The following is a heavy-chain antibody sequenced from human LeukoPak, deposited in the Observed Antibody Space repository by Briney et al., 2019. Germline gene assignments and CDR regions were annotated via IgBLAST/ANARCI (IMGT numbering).Heavy chain of an antibody. J-gene: IGHJ3*02. CDR1: VGTFRSYT. CDR2: IISIRGIA. V-gene: IGHV1-69*02. D-gene: IGHD3-3*01. CDR3: ARVYYDFWSGYEYDVFDT. Sequence: SVKVSCKSSVGTFRSYTISGVRQAPAQGVECVGRIISIRGIANYVQKFQDRATINADKSTSTAYIELRSLRSDDAAVYYCARVYYDFWSGYEYDVFDTWGQRTMFTVSS.